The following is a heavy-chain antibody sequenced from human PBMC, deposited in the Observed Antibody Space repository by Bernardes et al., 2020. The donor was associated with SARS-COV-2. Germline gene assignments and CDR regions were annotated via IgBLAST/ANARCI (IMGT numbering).Heavy chain of an antibody. CDR2: INQDGSET. CDR1: GFTFSTFW. J-gene: IGHJ4*02. CDR3: ARIYRTSSFDVDY. Sequence: GGSLRLSCAASGFTFSTFWMTWVRQAPGKGLEWVANINQDGSETFYVDSVKGRFTISRDNAKNSLFMEMNTLRAEDTAVYYCARIYRTSSFDVDYWGKRTLVIVPS. V-gene: IGHV3-7*01. D-gene: IGHD6-6*01.